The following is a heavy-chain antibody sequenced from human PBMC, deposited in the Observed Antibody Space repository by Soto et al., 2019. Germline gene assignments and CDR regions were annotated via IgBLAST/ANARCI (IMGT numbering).Heavy chain of an antibody. CDR3: AKDIGDVDAFDL. CDR2: ISYDGSKK. CDR1: GFTFSSYG. Sequence: QVQLVESGGGVVQPGRSLRLSCAASGFTFSSYGMHWVRQAPGKGLEWVAVISYDGSKKYYADSVKGRFTISRDNSKNTLYLQMNSLRAEDTAVFYCAKDIGDVDAFDLWGQGTMVTVSS. D-gene: IGHD2-15*01. J-gene: IGHJ3*01. V-gene: IGHV3-30*18.